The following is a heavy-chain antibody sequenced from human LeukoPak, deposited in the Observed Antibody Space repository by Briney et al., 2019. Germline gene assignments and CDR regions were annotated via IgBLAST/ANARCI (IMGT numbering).Heavy chain of an antibody. CDR3: AREVYYYDSSGFYYSGGFGY. CDR2: ISSSGSTI. CDR1: GFTFSSYE. Sequence: GGSLRLSCGASGFTFSSYEMHWVRQAPGKGLEWVSYISSSGSTIYYADSVKGRFTISRDNAKNSLFLQMNSLRAEDTAVYYCAREVYYYDSSGFYYSGGFGYWGQGTLLTVSS. J-gene: IGHJ4*02. V-gene: IGHV3-48*03. D-gene: IGHD3-22*01.